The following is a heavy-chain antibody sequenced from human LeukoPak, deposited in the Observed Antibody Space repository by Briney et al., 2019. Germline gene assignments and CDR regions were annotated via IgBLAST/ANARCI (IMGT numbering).Heavy chain of an antibody. CDR1: GFTFSSYA. Sequence: GGSLRLSCAASGFTFSSYAMSWVRQAPGKGLEWVSAISGSGGSTYYADSVKGRFTISRDNSKNTLYLQMNSLRAEDMAVYYCAKDRDYSNPLYYFDYWGQGTLVTVSS. V-gene: IGHV3-23*01. J-gene: IGHJ4*02. CDR2: ISGSGGST. D-gene: IGHD4-11*01. CDR3: AKDRDYSNPLYYFDY.